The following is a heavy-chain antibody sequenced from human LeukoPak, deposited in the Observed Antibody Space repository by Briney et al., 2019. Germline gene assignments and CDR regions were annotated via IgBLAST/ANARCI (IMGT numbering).Heavy chain of an antibody. J-gene: IGHJ4*02. CDR2: ISHTEGT. CDR3: ARIRCGHSGSVCYNH. CDR1: GVSINDYY. Sequence: PSETLSLTCGVFGVSINDYYWSWIRQSQGKGLEWICEISHTEGTRYNPSLESRVTMSVGTSENQLSLKLIFVTAADTAVYYCARIRCGHSGSVCYNHWGLGTLVTVSS. V-gene: IGHV4-34*10. D-gene: IGHD3-9*01.